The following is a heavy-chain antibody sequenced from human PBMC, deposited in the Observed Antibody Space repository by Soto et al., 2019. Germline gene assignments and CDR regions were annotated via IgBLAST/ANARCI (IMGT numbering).Heavy chain of an antibody. CDR1: GGTVPSSE. D-gene: IGHD2-8*02. Sequence: SETLSLTCFVPGGTVPSSEMSWLRLCLGKALEWIADTPYTGNTNYNPSLQSRVTISLDTSNNQLSLKLSSVTAADTAVYFCARLGSGVRSVVYAFNIWGQGRMV. CDR3: ARLGSGVRSVVYAFNI. J-gene: IGHJ3*02. CDR2: TPYTGNT. V-gene: IGHV4-59*08.